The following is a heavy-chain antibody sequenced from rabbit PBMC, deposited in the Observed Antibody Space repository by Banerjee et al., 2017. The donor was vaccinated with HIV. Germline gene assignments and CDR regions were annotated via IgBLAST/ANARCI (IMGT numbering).Heavy chain of an antibody. J-gene: IGHJ4*01. CDR2: IYTGNGYT. Sequence: QEQLKETGGGLVQPGGSLTLSCKASGFDFSYYYMSWVRQAPGKGLEWIGCIYTGNGYTFYASWVKSRFTITKTSSTTVTLQMTSLTAADTATYFCATGYSSAFNLWGPGTLVTVS. D-gene: IGHD4-1*01. CDR3: ATGYSSAFNL. CDR1: GFDFSYYYM. V-gene: IGHV1S45*01.